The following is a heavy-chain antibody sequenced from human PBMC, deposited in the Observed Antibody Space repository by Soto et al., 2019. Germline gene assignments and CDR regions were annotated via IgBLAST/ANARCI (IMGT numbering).Heavy chain of an antibody. Sequence: QVQLVQSGAEVKKPGSSVKVSCEASGGTFRSYGITWVRQAPGQGLEWMGGIIPIFGTTNYAQKFQGRVTITADESTNIAYMELSRLRSEDTAVYYCARNYYDSSGYPGYWGQGTLVNVST. V-gene: IGHV1-69*01. CDR3: ARNYYDSSGYPGY. J-gene: IGHJ4*02. D-gene: IGHD3-22*01. CDR2: IIPIFGTT. CDR1: GGTFRSYG.